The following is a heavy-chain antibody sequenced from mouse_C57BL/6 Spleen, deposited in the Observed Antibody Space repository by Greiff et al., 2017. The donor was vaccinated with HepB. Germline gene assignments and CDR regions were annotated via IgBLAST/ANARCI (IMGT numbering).Heavy chain of an antibody. J-gene: IGHJ4*01. D-gene: IGHD2-3*01. CDR2: IYPRSGNT. CDR1: GYTFTSYG. CDR3: ARRKLIYDGYYDYAMDY. V-gene: IGHV1-81*01. Sequence: VQLQQSGAELARPGASVKLSCKASGYTFTSYGISWVKQRTGQGLEWIGEIYPRSGNTYYNEKFKGKATLTADKSSSTAYMELRSLTSEDSAVYFCARRKLIYDGYYDYAMDYWGQGTSVTVSS.